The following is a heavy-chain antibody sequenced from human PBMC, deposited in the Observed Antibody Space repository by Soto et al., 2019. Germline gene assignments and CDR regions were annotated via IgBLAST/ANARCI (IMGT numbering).Heavy chain of an antibody. J-gene: IGHJ4*02. D-gene: IGHD2-21*01. V-gene: IGHV4-30-4*01. CDR2: IYHTGSA. Sequence: SETLSLTCTASGGSISSGEYYWGWIRQPPGKGLEWIGHIYHTGSAFYNSSLKSRATMSVDTSKNQFSLKVKSVGAADTAVYYCAKKSEIAVPRYYFDLWGQGTLVTVSS. CDR1: GGSISSGEYY. CDR3: AKKSEIAVPRYYFDL.